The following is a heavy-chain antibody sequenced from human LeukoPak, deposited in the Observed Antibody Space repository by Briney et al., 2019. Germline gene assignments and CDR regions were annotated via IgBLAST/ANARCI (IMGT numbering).Heavy chain of an antibody. CDR3: AKDRNAGLSLFDY. Sequence: GGSLRLSCAASGFTFDDYAMHWVRQAPGKGLEWVSGISWNSGSIGHADSVKGRFTISRDNAKYSLYLQMNSLRAEDTALYYCAKDRNAGLSLFDYWGQGTLVTVSS. CDR1: GFTFDDYA. J-gene: IGHJ4*02. V-gene: IGHV3-9*01. CDR2: ISWNSGSI. D-gene: IGHD3/OR15-3a*01.